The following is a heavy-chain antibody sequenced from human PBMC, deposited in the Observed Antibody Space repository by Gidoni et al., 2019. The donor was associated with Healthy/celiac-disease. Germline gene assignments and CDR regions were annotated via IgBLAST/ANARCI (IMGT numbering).Heavy chain of an antibody. CDR3: SKKGKECDY. Sequence: EVQLLESGGCLVQPGGSLRLSCAASGFTFSSHAMSWVRQAPGKGLVWGSVNSWSGGNTYYANSVNGRFTISRDNSKNTLYLEMNSLKVEDTAVYYCSKKGKECDYWGQGTLVTVSS. D-gene: IGHD3-10*01. CDR1: GFTFSSHA. CDR2: NSWSGGNT. V-gene: IGHV3-23*01. J-gene: IGHJ4*02.